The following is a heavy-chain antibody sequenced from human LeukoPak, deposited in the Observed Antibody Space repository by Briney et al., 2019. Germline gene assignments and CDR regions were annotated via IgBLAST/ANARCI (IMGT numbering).Heavy chain of an antibody. CDR3: ARVGGFEYSSSSGWWFDP. CDR1: GGSLSSYY. Sequence: SETLSLTCNVSGGSLSSYYWSWVRQPPGKGLEWNGYIYYSGSTNYNPSLKSRVTISVDTSKNQFSLKLSSVTAADTAVYYCARVGGFEYSSSSGWWFDPWGQGTLVTVSS. D-gene: IGHD6-6*01. V-gene: IGHV4-59*01. J-gene: IGHJ5*02. CDR2: IYYSGST.